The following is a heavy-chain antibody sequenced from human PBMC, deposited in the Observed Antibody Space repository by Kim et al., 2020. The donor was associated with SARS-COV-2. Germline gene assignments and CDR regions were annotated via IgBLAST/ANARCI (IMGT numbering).Heavy chain of an antibody. J-gene: IGHJ3*01. CDR3: ARDQSELGYCSGGSCLDA. D-gene: IGHD2-15*01. V-gene: IGHV3-66*01. CDR1: GFTVSSNY. Sequence: GGSLRLSCAASGFTVSSNYMSWVRQAPGKGLEWVSAIYSGGSTYYADSVKGRFTISGDNSKNTLYLQMNSLRAEDTAVYYCARDQSELGYCSGGSCLDA. CDR2: IYSGGST.